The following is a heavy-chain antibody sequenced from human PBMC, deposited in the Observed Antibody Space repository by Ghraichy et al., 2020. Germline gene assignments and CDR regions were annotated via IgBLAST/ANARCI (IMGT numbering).Heavy chain of an antibody. CDR2: IYYSGST. CDR3: ARVGRWGYSSSWYPDY. Sequence: SETLSLTCTVSGGSISSYYWSWIRQPPGKGLEWIGYIYYSGSTNYNPSLKSRVTISVDTSKNQFSLKLSSVTAADTAVYYCARVGRWGYSSSWYPDYWGQGTLVTVSS. V-gene: IGHV4-59*01. J-gene: IGHJ4*02. CDR1: GGSISSYY. D-gene: IGHD6-13*01.